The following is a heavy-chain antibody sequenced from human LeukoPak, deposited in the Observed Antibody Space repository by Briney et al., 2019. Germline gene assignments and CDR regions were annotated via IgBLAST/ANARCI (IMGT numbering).Heavy chain of an antibody. V-gene: IGHV3-23*01. CDR2: ISGSGGST. D-gene: IGHD3-10*01. J-gene: IGHJ4*02. Sequence: GGSLRLSCAASGFTFSSYAMSWVRQAPGKGLEWVSAISGSGGSTYYADSVKGRFTISRDNSKNTLYLQMNSLRAEDTAVYYCAKGGMRTMVRGAIREPFDYWGQGTLVTVSS. CDR3: AKGGMRTMVRGAIREPFDY. CDR1: GFTFSSYA.